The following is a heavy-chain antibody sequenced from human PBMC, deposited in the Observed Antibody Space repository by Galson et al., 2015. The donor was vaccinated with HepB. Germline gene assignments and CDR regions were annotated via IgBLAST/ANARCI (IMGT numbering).Heavy chain of an antibody. J-gene: IGHJ6*03. CDR1: GFTVSSNY. Sequence: SLRLSCAASGFTVSSNYMSWVRQAPGKGLEWVSVIYSGGSTYYADSVKGRFTISRDNSKNTLYLQMNSLRAEDTAVYYCARMRTGYYYYMDVWGKGTTVTVSS. CDR2: IYSGGST. V-gene: IGHV3-53*01. CDR3: ARMRTGYYYYMDV. D-gene: IGHD3-10*01.